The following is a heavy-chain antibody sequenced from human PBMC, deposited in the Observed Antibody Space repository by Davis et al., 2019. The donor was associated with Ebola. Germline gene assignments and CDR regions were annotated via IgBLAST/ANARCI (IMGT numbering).Heavy chain of an antibody. CDR1: GGSISPYY. D-gene: IGHD2-2*01. CDR2: VEHHGRT. J-gene: IGHJ6*03. V-gene: IGHV4-59*01. CDR3: ARGAHGYQSLDFYYDYYMAV. Sequence: PSETLSLTCTVSGGSISPYYWSWIRQPPGKGLDWIGYVEHHGRTEYIPSFNSRVTISVDTSKNQFSLKLRSVTAADTAVYYCARGAHGYQSLDFYYDYYMAVWGKGTTVTVSS.